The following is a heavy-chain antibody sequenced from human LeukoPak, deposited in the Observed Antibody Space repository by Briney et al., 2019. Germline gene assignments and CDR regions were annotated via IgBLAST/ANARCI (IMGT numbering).Heavy chain of an antibody. CDR3: AKASPRVWFGELSNFDY. V-gene: IGHV3-30*02. CDR2: IRYDGSNK. J-gene: IGHJ4*02. CDR1: GFTFSSYG. D-gene: IGHD3-10*01. Sequence: GGSLRLSCAASGFTFSSYGMHWVRQAPGKGLEWVAFIRYDGSNKYYADPVKGRFTISRDNSKNTLYLQMNSLRAEDTAVYYCAKASPRVWFGELSNFDYWGQGTLVTVSS.